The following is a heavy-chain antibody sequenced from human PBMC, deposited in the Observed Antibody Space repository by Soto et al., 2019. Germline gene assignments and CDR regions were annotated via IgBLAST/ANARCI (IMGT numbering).Heavy chain of an antibody. J-gene: IGHJ6*02. CDR1: GFIFSGSA. Sequence: EVQLVESGGGLVQPGGSLKLSCAASGFIFSGSAIHWVRQASGKGLEWVGRIRSRANNFATSSAASVKGRFTFSRDDSKNTAYLQMNTLKPEDTPVYYCARGQGAAIGDYYYHGMDVWGQGTTGTVSS. V-gene: IGHV3-73*02. CDR3: ARGQGAAIGDYYYHGMDV. CDR2: IRSRANNFAT. D-gene: IGHD2-2*02.